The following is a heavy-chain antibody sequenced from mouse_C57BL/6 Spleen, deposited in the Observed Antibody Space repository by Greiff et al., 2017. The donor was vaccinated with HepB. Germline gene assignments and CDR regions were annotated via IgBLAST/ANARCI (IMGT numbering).Heavy chain of an antibody. CDR3: AGRYYSNYNYAMDY. CDR2: ISSGSSTI. CDR1: GFTFSDYG. Sequence: EVHLVESGGGLVKPGGSLKLSCAASGFTFSDYGMHWVRQAPEKGLEWVAYISSGSSTIYYADTVKGRFTISRDNAKNTLFLQMTSLRSEDTAMYHCAGRYYSNYNYAMDYWGQGTSVTVSS. V-gene: IGHV5-17*01. J-gene: IGHJ4*01. D-gene: IGHD2-5*01.